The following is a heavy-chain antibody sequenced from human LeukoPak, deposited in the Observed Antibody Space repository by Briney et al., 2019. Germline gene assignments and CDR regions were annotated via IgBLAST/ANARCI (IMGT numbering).Heavy chain of an antibody. CDR1: GYSLTELS. J-gene: IGHJ3*02. Sequence: ASVKVSCKVSGYSLTELSMHWVRQAPGQGLEWMGGFDPEDGETIYAQKFQGRVTMTEDTSTDTAYMELSSLRSEDTAVYYCATGRRYGSAFDIWGQGTMVTVSS. D-gene: IGHD5-18*01. V-gene: IGHV1-24*01. CDR2: FDPEDGET. CDR3: ATGRRYGSAFDI.